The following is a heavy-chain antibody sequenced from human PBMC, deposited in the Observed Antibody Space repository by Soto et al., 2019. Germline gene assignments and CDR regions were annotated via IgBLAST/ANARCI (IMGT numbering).Heavy chain of an antibody. V-gene: IGHV3-74*01. CDR3: KTDVVVVPSSNGPRDY. D-gene: IGHD2-2*01. J-gene: IGHJ4*02. Sequence: GGSLRLSCAASGFTFSTYWMHWVRQLPGKGLVWVSRINSDGSRKTYADSVRGRFTVSRDNAKNTLYLQMNSLRDEDTAVYYCKTDVVVVPSSNGPRDYWGQGTLVTVS. CDR2: INSDGSRK. CDR1: GFTFSTYW.